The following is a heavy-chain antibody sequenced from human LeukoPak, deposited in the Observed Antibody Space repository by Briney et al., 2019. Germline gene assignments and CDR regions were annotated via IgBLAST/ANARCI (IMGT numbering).Heavy chain of an antibody. CDR1: GGSFSGYY. CDR3: ARGFRGDNFDY. Sequence: SSETLSLTCAVYGGSFSGYYWSWRRHPAGKGVEWIGEINHSGGTNYNPSLKRRVNISVDTSKTQFSLKLSSVTAADTAVYFFARGFRGDNFDYWGQGTLVTVSS. V-gene: IGHV4-34*01. CDR2: INHSGGT. D-gene: IGHD7-27*01. J-gene: IGHJ4*02.